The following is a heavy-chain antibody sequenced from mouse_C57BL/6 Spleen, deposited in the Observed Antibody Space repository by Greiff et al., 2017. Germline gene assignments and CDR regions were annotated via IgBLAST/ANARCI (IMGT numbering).Heavy chain of an antibody. CDR3: AKMTTVVGRYFDV. CDR1: GYTFTSYG. Sequence: QVQLQQSGAELARPGASVKLSCKASGYTFTSYGISWVKQRTGQGLEWIGEIYPRSGNTYYNEKFKGKATLTADKSSSTAYMELRSLTSEDSAVYFCAKMTTVVGRYFDVWGTGTTVTVSS. J-gene: IGHJ1*03. CDR2: IYPRSGNT. D-gene: IGHD1-1*01. V-gene: IGHV1-81*01.